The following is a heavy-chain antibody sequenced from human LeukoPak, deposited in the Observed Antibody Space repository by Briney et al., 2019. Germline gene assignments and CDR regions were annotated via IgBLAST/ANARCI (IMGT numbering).Heavy chain of an antibody. J-gene: IGHJ6*03. CDR2: MYHSGST. V-gene: IGHV4-38-2*02. CDR3: ASTLLESATDYYMDV. Sequence: SETLSLTCSVSGYSISSAYYWGWIRQPPGKGLEWIGTMYHSGSTNYNPSLKSRVTISVDTSKNQFSLKLSSVTAADTAVYHCASTLLESATDYYMDVWGKGTTVTISS. D-gene: IGHD2-21*01. CDR1: GYSISSAYY.